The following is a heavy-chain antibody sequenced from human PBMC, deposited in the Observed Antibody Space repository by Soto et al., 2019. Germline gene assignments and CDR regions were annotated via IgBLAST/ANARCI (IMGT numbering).Heavy chain of an antibody. CDR1: GFTFSSYA. CDR2: ISYDGSNK. J-gene: IGHJ4*02. CDR3: ARDRLPLVSYYYFDY. D-gene: IGHD5-18*01. V-gene: IGHV3-30-3*01. Sequence: GGSLRLSCAASGFTFSSYAMHWFRQAPCKGLEWVAVISYDGSNKYYADSVKGRFTISRDNSKNTLYLQMNSLRAEDTAVYYCARDRLPLVSYYYFDYWGQGTLVTVSS.